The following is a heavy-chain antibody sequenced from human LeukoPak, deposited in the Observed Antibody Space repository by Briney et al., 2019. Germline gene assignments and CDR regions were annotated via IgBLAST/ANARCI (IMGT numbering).Heavy chain of an antibody. D-gene: IGHD5-12*01. V-gene: IGHV1-18*01. CDR2: ISAYNGDT. J-gene: IGHJ4*02. CDR3: ARDLNSWLKTDS. CDR1: GGTFSSYA. Sequence: VASVKVSCKASGGTFSSYAISWVRQAPGQGLEWMGWISAYNGDTQYPKKFQGRVTMTRDTSTNTAYMELRSLRSDDTAVYYCARDLNSWLKTDSWGQGTLVTVS.